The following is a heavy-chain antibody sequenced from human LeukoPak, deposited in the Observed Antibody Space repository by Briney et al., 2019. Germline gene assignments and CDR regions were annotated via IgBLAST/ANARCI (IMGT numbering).Heavy chain of an antibody. V-gene: IGHV4-39*01. CDR3: ATDDFWSGYYAHY. CDR2: IYYIESA. CDR1: GGSISSSCYY. Sequence: SETLSLTCSVSGGSISSSCYYWGWIRQAPGKGLEWIVRIYYIESAYCNPSLKSRVTISVDTSKNQFSLKLSSVTAADTAVYYCATDDFWSGYYAHYWGQGTLVTVSS. J-gene: IGHJ4*02. D-gene: IGHD3-3*01.